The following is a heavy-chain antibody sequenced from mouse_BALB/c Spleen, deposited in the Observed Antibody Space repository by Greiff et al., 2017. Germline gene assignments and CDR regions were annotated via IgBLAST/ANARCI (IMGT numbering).Heavy chain of an antibody. D-gene: IGHD2-2*01. J-gene: IGHJ1*01. CDR2: ISSGSSTI. CDR1: GFTFSSFG. Sequence: EVKLMESGGGLVQPGGSRKLSCAASGFTFSSFGMHWVRQAPEKGLEWVAYISSGSSTIYYADTVKGRFTISRDNPKNTLFLQMTSLRSEDTAMYYCARSGNGYYWYFDVWGAGTTVTVSS. V-gene: IGHV5-17*02. CDR3: ARSGNGYYWYFDV.